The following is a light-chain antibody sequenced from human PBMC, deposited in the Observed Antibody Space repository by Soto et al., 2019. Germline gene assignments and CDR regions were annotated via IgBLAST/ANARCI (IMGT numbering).Light chain of an antibody. CDR3: CSYTTSDTRV. CDR2: EVN. CDR1: SSDVGAYNH. V-gene: IGLV2-14*01. J-gene: IGLJ1*01. Sequence: QSVLTQPGSVSGSPGQSITISCTGTSSDVGAYNHVSWYQHHPGKAPKLMIYEVNNRPSGVSNRFSGSKSGYTASLTISGLQAEDEADYYCCSYTTSDTRVFGTGTKVTVL.